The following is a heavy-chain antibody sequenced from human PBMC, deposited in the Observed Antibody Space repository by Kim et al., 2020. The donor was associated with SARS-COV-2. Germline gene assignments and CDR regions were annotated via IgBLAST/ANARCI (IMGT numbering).Heavy chain of an antibody. J-gene: IGHJ4*02. V-gene: IGHV4-59*01. D-gene: IGHD6-13*01. Sequence: SETLSLTCTVSGCSISSYYWSWIRQPPGKGLEWIGYIYYSGSTNYNPSLTSRVPISLATSNNHFSLQLSSVPAADTAVYYSARGRDGYTSSWYLDYWGQG. CDR2: IYYSGST. CDR1: GCSISSYY. CDR3: ARGRDGYTSSWYLDY.